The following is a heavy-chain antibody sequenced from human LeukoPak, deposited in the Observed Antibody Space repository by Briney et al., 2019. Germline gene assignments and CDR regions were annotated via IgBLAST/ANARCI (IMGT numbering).Heavy chain of an antibody. CDR1: GFTFSDYY. D-gene: IGHD5-12*01. Sequence: KTGGSLRLSCAASGFTFSDYYMSWIRQAPGKGLEWVSYISSSGSTIYYADSVKGRFTISRDNAKNSLYLQMNSLRAEDTAVFYCAREAVSGSSNWFDPWGQGTLVTVSS. V-gene: IGHV3-11*04. CDR2: ISSSGSTI. J-gene: IGHJ5*02. CDR3: AREAVSGSSNWFDP.